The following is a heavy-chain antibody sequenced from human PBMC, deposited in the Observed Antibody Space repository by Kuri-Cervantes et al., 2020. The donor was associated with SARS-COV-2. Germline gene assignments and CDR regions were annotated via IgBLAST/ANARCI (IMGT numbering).Heavy chain of an antibody. CDR3: ARYLDWERGIDS. D-gene: IGHD3/OR15-3a*01. Sequence: SVKVSCKASGGTFSSYAISWLRQAPGQGIEWMGGIIPILGTANYAQKFQGRVTLTADESTSTAGMELSSLKSEDTAVYFCARYLDWERGIDSWGQGSLVTVSS. J-gene: IGHJ4*02. CDR1: GGTFSSYA. CDR2: IIPILGTA. V-gene: IGHV1-69*13.